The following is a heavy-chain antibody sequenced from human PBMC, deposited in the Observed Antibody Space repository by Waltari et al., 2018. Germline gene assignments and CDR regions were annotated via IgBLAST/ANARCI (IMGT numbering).Heavy chain of an antibody. CDR2: IYISGST. Sequence: QVQLQESGPGLVKPSQTLSLTCTVSGGSISSGNYYWKWIRQPAGKGLEWVGRIYISGSTNYNPSLKSRVMISLDTSKSLFSLKLNSVSAADTAVYFCAREVRVYSGYEEDYYYGMDVWGQGTTVTVSS. D-gene: IGHD5-12*01. V-gene: IGHV4-61*02. J-gene: IGHJ6*02. CDR1: GGSISSGNYY. CDR3: AREVRVYSGYEEDYYYGMDV.